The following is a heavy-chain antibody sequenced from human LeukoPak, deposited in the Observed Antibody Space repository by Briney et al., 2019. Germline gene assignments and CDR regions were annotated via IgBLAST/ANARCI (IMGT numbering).Heavy chain of an antibody. D-gene: IGHD6-19*01. V-gene: IGHV3-9*01. CDR3: AKVSAVAGTGFDY. CDR1: GFTFDDYA. CDR2: ISWNSGSI. Sequence: GGSLRLSCAASGFTFDDYAMHWVRQAPGKGLEWVSGISWNSGSIGYADSVKGRFTISRDNAKNSLYLQMNSLRAEDTALYYCAKVSAVAGTGFDYWGQGTLVTVSS. J-gene: IGHJ4*02.